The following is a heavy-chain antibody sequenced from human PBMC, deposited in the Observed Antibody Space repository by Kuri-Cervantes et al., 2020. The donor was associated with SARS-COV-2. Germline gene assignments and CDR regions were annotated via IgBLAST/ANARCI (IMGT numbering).Heavy chain of an antibody. J-gene: IGHJ4*02. Sequence: SETLSLTCAVSGGSISSGGYSWSWIRQPPGKGLEWIRYIYHSGSTYYNPSLKSRVTISVDRSKNQFSLKLSSVTAADTAVYYCTRAGYDNSGYYYSFDFWGQGTLVTVSS. CDR3: TRAGYDNSGYYYSFDF. CDR2: IYHSGST. V-gene: IGHV4-30-2*01. D-gene: IGHD3-22*01. CDR1: GGSISSGGYS.